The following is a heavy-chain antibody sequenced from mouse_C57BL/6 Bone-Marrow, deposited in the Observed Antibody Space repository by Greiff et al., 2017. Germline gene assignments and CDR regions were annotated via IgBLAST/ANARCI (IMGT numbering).Heavy chain of an antibody. J-gene: IGHJ2*01. D-gene: IGHD3-3*01. Sequence: QVHVKQPGAELVKPGASVKLSCKASGYTFTSYWMHWVKQRPGRGLEWIGRIDPNSGGTKYNEKFKSKATLTVDTPSSTAYLQLSSLTSEDAAVYYCAKKGPDYWGQGTTLTVSS. CDR3: AKKGPDY. V-gene: IGHV1-72*01. CDR1: GYTFTSYW. CDR2: IDPNSGGT.